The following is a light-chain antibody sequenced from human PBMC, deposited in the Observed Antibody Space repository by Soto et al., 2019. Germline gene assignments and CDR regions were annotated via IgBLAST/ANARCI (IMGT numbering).Light chain of an antibody. V-gene: IGKV1-12*01. Sequence: DIQLTQSPSSVSASVGDRVTITCRASQGISTWLAWYHQKPGKAPKLLIYAASSLQSGVPSRFSGSGSGTDFTLTISSLQPEDLGKYHCQQANSVPLTFGGGTKVEIK. J-gene: IGKJ4*01. CDR3: QQANSVPLT. CDR1: QGISTW. CDR2: AAS.